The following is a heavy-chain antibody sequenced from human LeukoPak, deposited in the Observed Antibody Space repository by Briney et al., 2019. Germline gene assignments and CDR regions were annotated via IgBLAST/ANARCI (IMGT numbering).Heavy chain of an antibody. CDR3: ARGVRRITMVRGVILNLNWFDP. CDR1: GGSISNYY. D-gene: IGHD3-10*01. V-gene: IGHV4-59*12. Sequence: SETLSLTCTVSGGSISNYYWNWIRRPPGKGLEWIGYIYYSGTTNYNPSLKSRVTISVDTSKNQFSLKLSSVTAADTAVYYCARGVRRITMVRGVILNLNWFDPWGQGTLVTVSS. CDR2: IYYSGTT. J-gene: IGHJ5*02.